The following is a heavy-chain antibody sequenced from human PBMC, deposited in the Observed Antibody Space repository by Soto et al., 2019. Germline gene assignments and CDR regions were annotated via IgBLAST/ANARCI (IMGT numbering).Heavy chain of an antibody. Sequence: QVQLVESGGGVVQPGRSLRLSCAASGFTFSSYAMHWVRQAPGKGLEWVAVISYDGSNKYYADSVKGRFTISRDNSKNTLYLQMNSLRAEDTAVYYGARDSGSYDPEFGYWGQGTLVTVSS. V-gene: IGHV3-30-3*01. CDR1: GFTFSSYA. CDR2: ISYDGSNK. J-gene: IGHJ4*02. D-gene: IGHD1-26*01. CDR3: ARDSGSYDPEFGY.